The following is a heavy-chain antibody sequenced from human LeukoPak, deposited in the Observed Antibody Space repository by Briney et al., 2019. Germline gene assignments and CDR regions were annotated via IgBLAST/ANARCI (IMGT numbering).Heavy chain of an antibody. J-gene: IGHJ4*02. D-gene: IGHD1-26*01. CDR3: ARESGSFEFDY. CDR2: ISSNGGST. V-gene: IGHV3-64*01. CDR1: GFTFSSYA. Sequence: GGSLRLSCAASGFTFSSYAIHWVRQAPGKGLEYVSAISSNGGSTDYANSVKGRFTISRDNSKNTLYLQMGSLRAEDMAVYYCARESGSFEFDYWGQGTLVTVSS.